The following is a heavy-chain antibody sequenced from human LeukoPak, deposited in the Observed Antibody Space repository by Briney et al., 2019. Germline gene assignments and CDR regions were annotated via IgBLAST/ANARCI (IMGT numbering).Heavy chain of an antibody. CDR1: GFTFSSYW. V-gene: IGHV3-7*01. J-gene: IGHJ5*02. Sequence: GGSLRLSCAASGFTFSSYWMSWVRQAPGKGREWVANIKQDGSEKYYVDSVKGRFTISRDNAKNSLYLQMNSLRAEDTAVYYCARYPGSGSYLPSYNWFDPWGQGTLVTVSS. D-gene: IGHD3-10*01. CDR3: ARYPGSGSYLPSYNWFDP. CDR2: IKQDGSEK.